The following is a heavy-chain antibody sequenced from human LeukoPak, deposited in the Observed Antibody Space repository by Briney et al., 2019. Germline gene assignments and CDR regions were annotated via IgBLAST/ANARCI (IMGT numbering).Heavy chain of an antibody. J-gene: IGHJ4*02. D-gene: IGHD5-24*01. Sequence: SETLSLTCTVSGGSISSYYWSWIRQPPGKGLEWIGYIYTSGSTNYNPSLKSRVTISVDTSKNQISLKLSSVTAADTAVYYCARLRDGYGPSRVYYFDYWGQGTLVTVSS. CDR2: IYTSGST. CDR3: ARLRDGYGPSRVYYFDY. CDR1: GGSISSYY. V-gene: IGHV4-4*09.